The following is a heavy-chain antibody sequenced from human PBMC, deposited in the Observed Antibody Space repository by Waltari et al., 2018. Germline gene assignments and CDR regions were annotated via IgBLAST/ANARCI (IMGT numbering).Heavy chain of an antibody. CDR3: ARPATVAGDAFDI. CDR2: INHSGST. V-gene: IGHV4-34*01. J-gene: IGHJ3*02. Sequence: QVQLQQWGAGLLKPSETLSLTCAVYGGSFSGYYWSWIRQPPGKGLEWIGEINHSGSTNYNPSLKSRVTISVDTSKNQFSLKLSSVTAADTAVYYCARPATVAGDAFDIWGQGTMVTVSS. CDR1: GGSFSGYY. D-gene: IGHD6-19*01.